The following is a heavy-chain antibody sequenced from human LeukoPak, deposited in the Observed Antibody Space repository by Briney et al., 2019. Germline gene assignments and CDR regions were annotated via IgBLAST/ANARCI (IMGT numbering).Heavy chain of an antibody. CDR1: GYTFTGYY. CDR3: ARDRCSSGSCYFDY. V-gene: IGHV1-2*04. Sequence: GASVKVSCKASGYTFTGYYMHWVRQAPGQGLEWMGWINPNSGGTNYAQKFQGWVTMTRDTSISTAYMELSRLRSDDTAVYYCARDRCSSGSCYFDYWGQGTLVTVSS. D-gene: IGHD2-15*01. CDR2: INPNSGGT. J-gene: IGHJ4*02.